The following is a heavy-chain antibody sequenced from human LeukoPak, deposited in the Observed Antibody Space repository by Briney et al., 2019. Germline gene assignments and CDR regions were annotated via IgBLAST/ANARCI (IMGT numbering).Heavy chain of an antibody. D-gene: IGHD2-2*01. CDR2: IYHSGST. V-gene: IGHV4-30-2*01. Sequence: SWIRQPPGKGLEWIGYIYHSGSTYYNPSLKSRVTISVDRSKNQFSLKLSSVTAADTAVYYCARVKYQLLYAFDIWGQGTMVTVSS. J-gene: IGHJ3*02. CDR3: ARVKYQLLYAFDI.